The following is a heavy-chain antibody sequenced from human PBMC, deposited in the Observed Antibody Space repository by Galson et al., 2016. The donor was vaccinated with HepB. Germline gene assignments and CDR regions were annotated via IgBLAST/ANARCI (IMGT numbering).Heavy chain of an antibody. CDR1: GYMLSELF. D-gene: IGHD1-26*01. Sequence: SVKVSCKVSGYMLSELFIHWVRQAPGKGLEWMGGFDPEAGKTINAQKFQGRVTLTEETSTDTAYMEWSSLRSDDTAVYYCATIRTSMVGATTDHYYYAMDVCDHGTAVIVSS. V-gene: IGHV1-24*01. J-gene: IGHJ6*02. CDR2: FDPEAGKT. CDR3: ATIRTSMVGATTDHYYYAMDV.